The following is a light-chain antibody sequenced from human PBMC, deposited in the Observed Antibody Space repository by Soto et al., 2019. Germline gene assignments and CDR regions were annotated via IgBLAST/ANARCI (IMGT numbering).Light chain of an antibody. J-gene: IGKJ4*01. Sequence: EIVLTQSPATLSLSPGERATLSCRASQSVSSYLAWYQQKPGQAPRLLTYDASNRATGIPARFSGSGSGTDFTLTISSLEPEDFAVYYCQQYDNWPPLTFGGGTKVDIK. V-gene: IGKV3-11*01. CDR2: DAS. CDR3: QQYDNWPPLT. CDR1: QSVSSY.